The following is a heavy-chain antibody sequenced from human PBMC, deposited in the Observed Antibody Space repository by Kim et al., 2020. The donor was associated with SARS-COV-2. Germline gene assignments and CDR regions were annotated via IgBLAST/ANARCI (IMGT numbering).Heavy chain of an antibody. CDR3: AKDKRRHYGDSSFDF. CDR1: GFTFDDYA. D-gene: IGHD4-17*01. Sequence: GGSLRLSCAASGFTFDDYAMHWVRQVPGKGLEWVSGISWNSGSIGYADSVKGRLTISRDNAKNSLYLQMNSLRPDDTALYYCAKDKRRHYGDSSFDFWGQGSLVTVSS. V-gene: IGHV3-9*01. CDR2: ISWNSGSI. J-gene: IGHJ4*02.